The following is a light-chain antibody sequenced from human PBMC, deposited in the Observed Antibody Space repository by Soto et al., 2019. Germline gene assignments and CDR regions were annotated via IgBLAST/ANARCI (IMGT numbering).Light chain of an antibody. CDR2: AAS. J-gene: IGKJ3*01. CDR1: QSGISNS. V-gene: IGKV3-20*01. CDR3: QQHGSWGIT. Sequence: EILLPQTPGTLSLSPGDSATLSCRASQSGISNSLAWHQQKPGQAPRLLMYAASSRADGIPDRFSGSGSGSDFTLTISRLEPEEFAVYYCQQHGSWGITFGPGTKVDI.